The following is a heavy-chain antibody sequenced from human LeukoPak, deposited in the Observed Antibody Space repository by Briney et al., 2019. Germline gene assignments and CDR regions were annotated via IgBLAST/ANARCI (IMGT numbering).Heavy chain of an antibody. J-gene: IGHJ4*02. CDR2: IIPILGIA. CDR1: GGTFSSYA. V-gene: IGHV1-69*04. CDR3: ARKSGSGWYHFDY. Sequence: SVKVSCKDSGGTFSSYAISWVRQAPGQGLEWMGRIIPILGIANYAQKFQSRVTITADKSTSTAYMELSSLRSEDTAVYYCARKSGSGWYHFDYWGQGTLVTVSS. D-gene: IGHD6-19*01.